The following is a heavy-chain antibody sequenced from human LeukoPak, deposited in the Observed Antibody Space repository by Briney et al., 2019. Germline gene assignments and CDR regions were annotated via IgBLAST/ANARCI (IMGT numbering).Heavy chain of an antibody. V-gene: IGHV1-18*01. CDR1: GYTFTSYG. D-gene: IGHD3-10*01. CDR2: ISAYNGNT. J-gene: IGHJ4*02. CDR3: ARDSVDGSGTYYNDSPDY. Sequence: ASVKVSCKASGYTFTSYGISWVRQAPGQGLEWMAWISAYNGNTDYAQNLRGRITMTTDTSTSTAYMELRSLRSDDTAVYYCARDSVDGSGTYYNDSPDYWGQGTLVTVSS.